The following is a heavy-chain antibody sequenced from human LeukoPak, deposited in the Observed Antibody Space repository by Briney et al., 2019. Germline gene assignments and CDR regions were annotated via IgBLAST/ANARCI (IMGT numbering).Heavy chain of an antibody. V-gene: IGHV4-34*01. Sequence: SETLSLTCAVYGGSFSDYYWNWIRQPPGKGLEWIGEINHNGSTNYNPSLKSRVTISLDTSKNQFSLTLSSVTAADTAVYYCARDNGGPVDHWGQGTLVTVSS. CDR3: ARDNGGPVDH. J-gene: IGHJ4*02. D-gene: IGHD1-1*01. CDR1: GGSFSDYY. CDR2: INHNGST.